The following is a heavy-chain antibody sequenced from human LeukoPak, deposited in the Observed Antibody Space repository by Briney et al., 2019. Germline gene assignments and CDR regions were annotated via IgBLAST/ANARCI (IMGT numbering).Heavy chain of an antibody. D-gene: IGHD3-10*01. CDR2: IYYSGST. CDR1: GGSISSYY. V-gene: IGHV4-59*01. J-gene: IGHJ5*02. Sequence: KASETLSLTCTVSGGSISSYYWSWIRQPPGKGLEWIGYIYYSGSTNYNPSLKSRVTISVDTSKNQFSLKLSSVTAADTAVYYCARDRRDGVIHNWFDPWGQGTLVTVSS. CDR3: ARDRRDGVIHNWFDP.